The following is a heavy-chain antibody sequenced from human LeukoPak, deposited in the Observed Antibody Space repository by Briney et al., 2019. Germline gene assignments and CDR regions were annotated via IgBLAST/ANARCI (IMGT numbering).Heavy chain of an antibody. J-gene: IGHJ4*02. CDR3: ARQSYSSGYYYVNY. CDR2: MNPNSGNT. V-gene: IGHV1-8*02. D-gene: IGHD3-22*01. CDR1: GYTFTGYY. Sequence: ASVKVSCKASGYTFTGYYMHWVRQAPGQGLEWMGWMNPNSGNTGYAQKFQGRVTMTRNTSISTAYMELSSLRSEDTAVYYCARQSYSSGYYYVNYWGQGTLVTVSS.